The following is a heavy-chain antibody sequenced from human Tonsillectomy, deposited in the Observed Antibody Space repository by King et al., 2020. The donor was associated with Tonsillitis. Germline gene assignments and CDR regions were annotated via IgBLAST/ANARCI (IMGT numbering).Heavy chain of an antibody. D-gene: IGHD2-21*02. V-gene: IGHV3-74*01. J-gene: IGHJ4*02. CDR3: VRDFRDSDF. CDR2: IYGGGRNP. Sequence: VQLVESGGGLGQPGGSLRLSCAASGFTFRNYWIHWVRQAPGKGLVWGSPIYGGGRNPNYADSVKGRFTISRDNAKNTVYLQMNSLRAEDTAVYYCVRDFRDSDFWGQGALVTVSS. CDR1: GFTFRNYW.